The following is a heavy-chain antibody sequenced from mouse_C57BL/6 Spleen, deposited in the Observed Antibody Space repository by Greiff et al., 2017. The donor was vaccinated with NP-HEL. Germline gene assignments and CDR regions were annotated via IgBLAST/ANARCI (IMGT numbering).Heavy chain of an antibody. CDR2: IYPSDSET. V-gene: IGHV1-61*01. Sequence: VQLQQPGAELVRPGSSVKLSCKASGYTFTSYWMDWVKQRPGQGLEWIGNIYPSDSETHYNQKFKDKATLTVDKSSSTAYMQLSSLTSEDSAVYYCARYHYYGSHYAMDYWGQGTSVTVSS. CDR1: GYTFTSYW. CDR3: ARYHYYGSHYAMDY. J-gene: IGHJ4*01. D-gene: IGHD1-1*01.